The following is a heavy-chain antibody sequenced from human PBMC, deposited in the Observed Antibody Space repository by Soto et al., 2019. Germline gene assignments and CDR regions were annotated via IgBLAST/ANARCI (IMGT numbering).Heavy chain of an antibody. CDR1: GGSISSYY. Sequence: SETLSLTCTVSGGSISSYYWSWIRQPPGKGLEWIGYIYYSGSTNYNPSLKSRVTISVDTSKNQFSLKLSSVTAADTAVYYCARDRGLIAAAGTFWFDPWGQGTLVTVS. D-gene: IGHD6-13*01. CDR2: IYYSGST. J-gene: IGHJ5*02. CDR3: ARDRGLIAAAGTFWFDP. V-gene: IGHV4-59*01.